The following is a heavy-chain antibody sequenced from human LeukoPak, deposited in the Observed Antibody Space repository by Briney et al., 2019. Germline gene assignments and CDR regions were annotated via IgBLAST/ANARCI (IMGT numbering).Heavy chain of an antibody. CDR3: AREGPIVGATHLVDY. CDR1: GYTFTDYY. D-gene: IGHD1-26*01. CDR2: ISPNSGGT. J-gene: IGHJ4*02. Sequence: GTSVKVSCKASGYTFTDYYMLWVRQAPGQGLEWMGWISPNSGGTNYAQKFQGRVTMTRDTSISTAYMELSRLRSDDTAVYYCAREGPIVGATHLVDYWAQGTLVTVSS. V-gene: IGHV1-2*02.